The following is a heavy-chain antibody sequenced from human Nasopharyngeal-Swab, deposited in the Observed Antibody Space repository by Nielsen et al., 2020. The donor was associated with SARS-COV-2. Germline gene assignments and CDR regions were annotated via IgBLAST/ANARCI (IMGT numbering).Heavy chain of an antibody. CDR1: GYTFTSYY. V-gene: IGHV1-46*01. CDR3: ARAGYCSSTSCSSGYMDV. CDR2: INPSGGST. D-gene: IGHD2-2*01. Sequence: ASVKVSCKASGYTFTSYYMHWVRQAPGQGLEWMGIINPSGGSTSYAQKFQGRVTMTRDTSTSTVYMELSNLRSEDTAVYYCARAGYCSSTSCSSGYMDVWGKGTTVTVSS. J-gene: IGHJ6*03.